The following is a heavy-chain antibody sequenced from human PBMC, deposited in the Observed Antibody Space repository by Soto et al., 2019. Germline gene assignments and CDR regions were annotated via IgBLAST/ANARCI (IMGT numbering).Heavy chain of an antibody. CDR3: ARVSEQLVQDKNWFDP. D-gene: IGHD6-6*01. Sequence: SETLSLTCAVYGGSFSGYYWSWIRQPPGKGLEWIGEINHSGSTNYNPSLKSRVTISVDTSKNQFSLKLSSVTAADTAVYYCARVSEQLVQDKNWFDPWGQGTLVTVSS. J-gene: IGHJ5*02. CDR2: INHSGST. CDR1: GGSFSGYY. V-gene: IGHV4-34*01.